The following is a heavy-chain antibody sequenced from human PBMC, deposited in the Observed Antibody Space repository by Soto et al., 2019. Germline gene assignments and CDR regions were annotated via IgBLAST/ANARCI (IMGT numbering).Heavy chain of an antibody. V-gene: IGHV4-59*11. J-gene: IGHJ5*02. CDR2: ISYSGST. CDR1: GGSISGHY. Sequence: KPSETLSLTCTVSGGSISGHYWSWIRQPPGKGLQYIGYISYSGSTNYNPSLKSRVTISVDTSNNQFSLRLSSVTAADTAVYYCARDVGLQHDTGYYDFWSGKNNWFDPWGQGTLVTVPQ. D-gene: IGHD3-3*01. CDR3: ARDVGLQHDTGYYDFWSGKNNWFDP.